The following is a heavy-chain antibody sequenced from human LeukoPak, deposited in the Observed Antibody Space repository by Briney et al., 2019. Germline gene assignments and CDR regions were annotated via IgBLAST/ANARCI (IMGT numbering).Heavy chain of an antibody. D-gene: IGHD3-10*01. CDR3: AKEMSDGSGSLYPPRWFDP. V-gene: IGHV3-74*01. J-gene: IGHJ5*02. CDR1: GFTFSSYS. CDR2: INRDGSFT. Sequence: PGGSLRLSCAASGFTFSSYSMHWVRQAPGKGLVWVSGINRDGSFTRYADSVKGRFTISRDNSNNTLYLQINSLRAEDTAIYYCAKEMSDGSGSLYPPRWFDPWGQGTLVTVSS.